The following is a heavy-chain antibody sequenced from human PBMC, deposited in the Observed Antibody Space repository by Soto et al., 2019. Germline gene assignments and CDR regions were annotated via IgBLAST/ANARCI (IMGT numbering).Heavy chain of an antibody. CDR2: ISYDGSNK. J-gene: IGHJ4*02. D-gene: IGHD3-3*01. CDR3: AREQITIFGVVIGFDY. V-gene: IGHV3-30-3*01. CDR1: GFTFSSYA. Sequence: GGSLRLSCAASGFTFSSYAMHWVRQAPGKGLEWVAVISYDGSNKYYADSVKGRFTISRDNSKNTLYLQMNSLRAEDTAVYYCAREQITIFGVVIGFDYWGQGTLVTVSS.